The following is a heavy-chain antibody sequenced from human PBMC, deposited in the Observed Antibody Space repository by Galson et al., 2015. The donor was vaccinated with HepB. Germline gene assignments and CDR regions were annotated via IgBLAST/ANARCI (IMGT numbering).Heavy chain of an antibody. CDR3: ARDIRRLVRGVIITLVDY. CDR2: INTNTGNP. CDR1: GYTFTSYA. V-gene: IGHV7-4-1*02. Sequence: SVKVSCKASGYTFTSYAMNWVRQAPGQGLEWMGWINTNTGNPTYAQGFTGRFVFSLDTSVSTAYLQISSLKAEDTAVYYCARDIRRLVRGVIITLVDYWGQGTLVTVSS. D-gene: IGHD3-10*01. J-gene: IGHJ4*02.